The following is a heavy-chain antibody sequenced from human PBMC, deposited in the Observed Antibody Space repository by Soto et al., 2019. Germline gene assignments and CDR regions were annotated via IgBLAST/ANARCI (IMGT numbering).Heavy chain of an antibody. CDR3: ARDRNXYDSSGYSNYYYYGMDV. D-gene: IGHD3-22*01. Sequence: SETLSLTCTVSGGSISSYYWSWIRQPPGKGLERIGYIYYSGSTNYSPSLKSRVTISVDTSKNQFSQKLSSVTAADTAVYYCARDRNXYDSSGYSNYYYYGMDVWGQGTTVTVSS. V-gene: IGHV4-59*01. CDR1: GGSISSYY. J-gene: IGHJ6*02. CDR2: IYYSGST.